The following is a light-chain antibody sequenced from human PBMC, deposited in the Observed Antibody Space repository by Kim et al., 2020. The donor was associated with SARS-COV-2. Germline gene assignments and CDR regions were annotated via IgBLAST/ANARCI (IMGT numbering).Light chain of an antibody. Sequence: QSALTQPPSASGSPGQSVTISCTGSSSDVGGSNYVSWYQQHPGKVPKVLIYEVTKRPSGVPDRFSGSRSGNTASLTVSGLQADDEADYYCSSSAGSNYVFGGGTKSPS. V-gene: IGLV2-8*01. CDR1: SSDVGGSNY. CDR2: EVT. J-gene: IGLJ1*01. CDR3: SSSAGSNYV.